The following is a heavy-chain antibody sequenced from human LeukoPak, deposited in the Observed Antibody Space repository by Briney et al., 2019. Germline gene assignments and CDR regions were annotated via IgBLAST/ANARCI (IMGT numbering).Heavy chain of an antibody. CDR2: INHSGST. V-gene: IGHV4-34*01. Sequence: SETLSLTCAVYGGSFSGYCWSWIRQPPRKGLEWIGEINHSGSTNYNPSLKSRVTISVDTSKYQFSLKLGSVTAADTAVYYCARGISPPTNYYYYYYMDVWGKGTTVTVSS. CDR3: ARGISPPTNYYYYYYMDV. J-gene: IGHJ6*03. CDR1: GGSFSGYC.